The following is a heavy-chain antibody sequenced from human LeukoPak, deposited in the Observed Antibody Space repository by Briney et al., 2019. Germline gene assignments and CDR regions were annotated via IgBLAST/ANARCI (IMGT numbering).Heavy chain of an antibody. J-gene: IGHJ4*02. CDR3: ARDRGEGIVGTFDY. D-gene: IGHD1-26*01. CDR2: IYYSGRT. Sequence: PSETLSLTCTVSGGSISSYYWSWIRQPPGKGLEWIGYIYYSGRTNYNPSLKSRVTISVDTSKNQFSLKLSSVTAADTAVYYCARDRGEGIVGTFDYWGQGTLVTVSS. V-gene: IGHV4-59*01. CDR1: GGSISSYY.